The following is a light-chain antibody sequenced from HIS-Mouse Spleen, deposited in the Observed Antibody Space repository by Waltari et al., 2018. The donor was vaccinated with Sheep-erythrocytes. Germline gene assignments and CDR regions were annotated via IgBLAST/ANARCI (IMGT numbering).Light chain of an antibody. CDR3: QAWDSSTAWV. CDR2: QDS. Sequence: SYELTQPPSVSVSPGQTASTTCSGDKLGEKYSCWYQQKPGQSPVLVIYQDSKRPSGIPERFSGSNSGNTATLTISGTQAMDEADYYCQAWDSSTAWVFGGGTKLTVL. V-gene: IGLV3-1*01. CDR1: KLGEKY. J-gene: IGLJ3*02.